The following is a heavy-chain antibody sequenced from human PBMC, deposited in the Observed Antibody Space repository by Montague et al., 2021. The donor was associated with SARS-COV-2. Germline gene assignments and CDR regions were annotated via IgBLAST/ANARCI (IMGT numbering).Heavy chain of an antibody. CDR1: GDSVSMSSAA. D-gene: IGHD1-26*01. CDR2: TYYRSKWYN. Sequence: CAISGDSVSMSSAARNWVRQSPSRDLEWLVGTYYRSKWYNDYAVSVKSRITINPDTSKNQISLQLNSVTPEDTAVYYCARTSASSDYWGQGTLVTASS. CDR3: ARTSASSDY. V-gene: IGHV6-1*01. J-gene: IGHJ4*02.